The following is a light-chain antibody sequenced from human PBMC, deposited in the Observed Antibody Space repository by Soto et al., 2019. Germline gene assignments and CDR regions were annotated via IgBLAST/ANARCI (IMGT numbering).Light chain of an antibody. CDR1: QAISNY. Sequence: DLQMTQSPSSLSASLVDRVTITCLASQAISNYLAWYQQTPGKVPKILIYAVSTLQSGVPSRFSGSGSGTEFTLTISSLRPEDVATYYCQTYNSSPLTFGGGTKVDIK. CDR2: AVS. J-gene: IGKJ4*01. V-gene: IGKV1-27*01. CDR3: QTYNSSPLT.